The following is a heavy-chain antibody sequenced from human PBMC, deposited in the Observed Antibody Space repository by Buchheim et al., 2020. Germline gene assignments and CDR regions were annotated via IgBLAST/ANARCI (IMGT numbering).Heavy chain of an antibody. CDR1: GGSISSGGYS. J-gene: IGHJ4*02. D-gene: IGHD2-15*01. V-gene: IGHV4-30-2*01. CDR3: ARRGEGYCSGGSCYSQEY. CDR2: IYHSGST. Sequence: QLQLQESGSGLVKPSQTLSLTCAVSGGSISSGGYSWSWIRQPPGKGLEWIGYIYHSGSTYYNPSLKSRVTISVDRSKNQFSLKLSSVTAADTAVYYCARRGEGYCSGGSCYSQEYWGQGTL.